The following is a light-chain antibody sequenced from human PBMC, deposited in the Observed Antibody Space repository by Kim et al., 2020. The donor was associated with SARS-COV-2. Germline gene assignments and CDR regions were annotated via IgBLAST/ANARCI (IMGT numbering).Light chain of an antibody. CDR1: QTISSY. Sequence: DIQVTQSPSSLSASVGDRITITCRASQTISSYLNWYQQKPGKAPNLLIYAASSLQSGVPSRFSGSGSGTDFTLTISSLQPEDFATYYCQQSYSTPRTFGQGTKLE. CDR3: QQSYSTPRT. V-gene: IGKV1-39*01. J-gene: IGKJ2*02. CDR2: AAS.